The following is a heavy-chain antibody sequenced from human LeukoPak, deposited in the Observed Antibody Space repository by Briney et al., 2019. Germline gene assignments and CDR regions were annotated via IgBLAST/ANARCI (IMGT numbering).Heavy chain of an antibody. Sequence: SGGSLRLSCAASGFTFSSYAMHWVRQAPGKGLEWVAVISYDGSNKYYADSVKGRFTISRDNSKNTLYLQMNSLRAEDTAVYYCAREPRQGYYYYYYMDVWGKGTTVTVSS. CDR3: AREPRQGYYYYYYMDV. V-gene: IGHV3-30-3*01. CDR2: ISYDGSNK. J-gene: IGHJ6*03. CDR1: GFTFSSYA.